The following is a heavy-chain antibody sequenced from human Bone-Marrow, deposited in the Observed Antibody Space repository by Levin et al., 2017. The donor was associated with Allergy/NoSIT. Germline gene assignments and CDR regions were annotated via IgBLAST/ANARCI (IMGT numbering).Heavy chain of an antibody. V-gene: IGHV3-43*01. D-gene: IGHD1-26*01. Sequence: LSLTCAASGFTFDDYTMHWVRQAPGRGPEWVSLVSWDGANSFYAESVKGRFSISRDNSKNSLYLQMNGLRPEDTALYYCTKDIGGSFEGYFDFWGQGTLVTVSS. CDR1: GFTFDDYT. CDR2: VSWDGANS. CDR3: TKDIGGSFEGYFDF. J-gene: IGHJ4*02.